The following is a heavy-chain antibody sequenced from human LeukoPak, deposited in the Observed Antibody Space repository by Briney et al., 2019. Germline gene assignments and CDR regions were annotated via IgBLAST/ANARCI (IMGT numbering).Heavy chain of an antibody. J-gene: IGHJ3*02. D-gene: IGHD3-3*01. CDR2: IYYSGST. CDR1: GGSISSYY. Sequence: PSETLSLTCTVSGGSISSYYWSWLRQPPGKGLEWIGYIYYSGSTDYNPSLKSRVTISVDTSKNQFSLKLSSVTAADTAVYYCASRIFVGAFDIWGQGTMVTVSS. CDR3: ASRIFVGAFDI. V-gene: IGHV4-59*01.